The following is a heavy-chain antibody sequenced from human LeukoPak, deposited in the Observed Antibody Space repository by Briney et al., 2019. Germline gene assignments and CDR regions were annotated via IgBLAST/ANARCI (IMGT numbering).Heavy chain of an antibody. D-gene: IGHD5-18*01. J-gene: IGHJ3*02. CDR3: ARGGLRIQLWLQVAFDI. V-gene: IGHV1-8*02. CDR2: MNPNSGNT. CDR1: GYTFTSYA. Sequence: ASVKFSCKASGYTFTSYAMNWVRQATGQGLEWIGWMNPNSGNTGYAQKFQGRVTMTRNTSISTAYMELSSLRSEDTAVYYCARGGLRIQLWLQVAFDIWGQGTMVTVSS.